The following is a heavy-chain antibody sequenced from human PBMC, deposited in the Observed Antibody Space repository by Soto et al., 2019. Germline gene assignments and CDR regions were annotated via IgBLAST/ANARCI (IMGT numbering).Heavy chain of an antibody. V-gene: IGHV3-30*18. D-gene: IGHD6-19*01. J-gene: IGHJ4*02. Sequence: QVQLVESGGGVVQPGGALRLSCAASGFTFSSTGMHWVRQAPGKGLEWVAAISHDGGNKYYGDSVKGRFTISRDNSKNTLYRQMNSLRADDTAVYYCAKDWGIAVAAHWGQGTLVTVSS. CDR1: GFTFSSTG. CDR3: AKDWGIAVAAH. CDR2: ISHDGGNK.